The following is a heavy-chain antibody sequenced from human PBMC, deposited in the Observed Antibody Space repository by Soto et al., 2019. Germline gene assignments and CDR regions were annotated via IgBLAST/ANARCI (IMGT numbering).Heavy chain of an antibody. Sequence: SETLSLTCAFYGGSFSDYYWSWIRQPPGKGLEWIGEINHSGSTNYNPSLKSRVTISVDTSKNQFSLKLNSVTAADTAVYYCARVPDRWGQGTLVTVSS. CDR2: INHSGST. J-gene: IGHJ5*02. CDR1: GGSFSDYY. CDR3: ARVPDR. D-gene: IGHD2-2*01. V-gene: IGHV4-34*01.